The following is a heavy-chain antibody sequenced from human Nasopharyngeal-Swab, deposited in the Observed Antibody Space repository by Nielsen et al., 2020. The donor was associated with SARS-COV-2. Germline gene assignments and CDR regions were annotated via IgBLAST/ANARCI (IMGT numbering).Heavy chain of an antibody. J-gene: IGHJ4*02. CDR3: AKVADTYYYDSSYFDN. CDR1: GFTFSSYA. Sequence: GESLKISCAASGFTFSSYAMSWVRQAPGKGLEWVSAISGSGGSTYYADSVKGRFTISRDNSKNTLYLQMNSLRAEDTAVYYCAKVADTYYYDSSYFDNWGQGTLVTASS. V-gene: IGHV3-23*01. D-gene: IGHD3-22*01. CDR2: ISGSGGST.